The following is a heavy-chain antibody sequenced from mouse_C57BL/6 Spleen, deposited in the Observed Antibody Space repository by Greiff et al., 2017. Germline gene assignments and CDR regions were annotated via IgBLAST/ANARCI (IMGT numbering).Heavy chain of an antibody. CDR1: GYAFSSYW. J-gene: IGHJ2*01. D-gene: IGHD1-1*01. V-gene: IGHV1-80*01. CDR3: ALSTTRGNYFDY. Sequence: VQLQQSGAELVKPGASVKISCKASGYAFSSYWMNWVKQRPGKGLEWIGQFYPGDGDTNYNGKFKGKATLTAEKSSSTAYMQLSSLTSEDSAVYCGALSTTRGNYFDYGGQGTTLTVSS. CDR2: FYPGDGDT.